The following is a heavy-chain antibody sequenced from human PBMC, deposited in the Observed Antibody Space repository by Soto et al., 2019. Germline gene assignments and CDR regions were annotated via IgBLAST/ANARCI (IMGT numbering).Heavy chain of an antibody. CDR2: IYYSGST. CDR3: ARVTSSSWHQYFDY. V-gene: IGHV4-59*01. D-gene: IGHD6-13*01. J-gene: IGHJ4*02. CDR1: GGSISSYY. Sequence: LSLTCTVSGGSISSYYWSWIRQPPGKGLEWIGYIYYSGSTNYNPSLKSRVTISVDTSKNQFSLKLSSVTAADTAVYYCARVTSSSWHQYFDYWGQGTLVTVSS.